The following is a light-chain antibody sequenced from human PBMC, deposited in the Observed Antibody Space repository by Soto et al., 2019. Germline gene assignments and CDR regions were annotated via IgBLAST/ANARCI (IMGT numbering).Light chain of an antibody. CDR3: EQYGSSPRT. V-gene: IGKV4-1*01. CDR1: QSVLYSSNNKNY. J-gene: IGKJ1*01. Sequence: IVMRQSLDSLVVSLGERATIHYKSSQSVLYSSNNKNYLARYQQKRGQLPKLLIHWAFIRESGVPDRFSGSGSGTDFSLTISRLEPEDFAVYYCEQYGSSPRTFGQGTKVDIK. CDR2: WAF.